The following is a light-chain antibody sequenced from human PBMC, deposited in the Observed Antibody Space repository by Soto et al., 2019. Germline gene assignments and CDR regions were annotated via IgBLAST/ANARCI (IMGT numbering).Light chain of an antibody. J-gene: IGKJ4*01. CDR1: QSVSSY. CDR2: DAS. Sequence: EIVLTQSPATLSLSPGERATLSCRASQSVSSYLAWYQQTPGQAPRLLIYDASNRATGIPARFSGSGSGTDFTLTISSLEPEDFAMYYCQQYGYLVTFGGGTKVDIK. CDR3: QQYGYLVT. V-gene: IGKV3-11*01.